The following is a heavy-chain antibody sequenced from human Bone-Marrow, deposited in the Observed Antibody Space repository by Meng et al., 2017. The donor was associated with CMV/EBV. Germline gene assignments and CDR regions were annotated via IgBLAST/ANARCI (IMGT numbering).Heavy chain of an antibody. V-gene: IGHV4-59*01. Sequence: GPLRLSCSVFGGSISRYYWSWIRQIPGKGLEWIGYVYSSGTTKYNPSLRSRVTISVDTSKNQFSLILSSVTAADSAVYFCAMGGGVPGTGWFDPWGQGTLVTVSS. D-gene: IGHD6-19*01. CDR2: VYSSGTT. J-gene: IGHJ5*02. CDR3: AMGGGVPGTGWFDP. CDR1: GGSISRYY.